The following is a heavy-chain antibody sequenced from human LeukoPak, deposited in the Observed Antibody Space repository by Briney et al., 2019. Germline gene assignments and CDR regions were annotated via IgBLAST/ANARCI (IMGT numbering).Heavy chain of an antibody. CDR2: ISGSGGST. J-gene: IGHJ4*02. V-gene: IGHV3-23*01. D-gene: IGHD3-9*01. CDR3: ATHTYYDILTGYSFDY. Sequence: GGSLRLSCAASGFTFSSYSMSWVRQAPGKGLEWVSAISGSGGSTYYADSVKGRFTISRDNSKNTLYLQMNSLRAEDTAVYYCATHTYYDILTGYSFDYWGQGTLVTVSS. CDR1: GFTFSSYS.